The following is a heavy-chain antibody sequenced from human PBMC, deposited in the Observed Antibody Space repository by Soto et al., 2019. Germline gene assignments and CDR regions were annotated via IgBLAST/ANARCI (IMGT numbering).Heavy chain of an antibody. CDR3: ASGYSSGWYSWDGMDV. D-gene: IGHD6-19*01. CDR1: GFTFSSYA. Sequence: GGSLRLSCAASGFTFSSYAMHWVRQAPGKGLEWVAVISYDGSNKSYADSVKGRFTISTDNSHNTLYPQMNSLKAEDTAVYYCASGYSSGWYSWDGMDVWGQGTTVTVSS. V-gene: IGHV3-30-3*01. J-gene: IGHJ6*02. CDR2: ISYDGSNK.